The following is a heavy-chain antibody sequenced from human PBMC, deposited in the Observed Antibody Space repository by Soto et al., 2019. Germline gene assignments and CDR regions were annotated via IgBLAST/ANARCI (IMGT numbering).Heavy chain of an antibody. Sequence: QVQLVESGGGVVQPGRSLRLSCAASGFSFSSYGIHWVRQAPGKGLEWVAVIWYDGSNEYYADSVKGRFSISRDNSKSPVYREKNSLRAGDRAVYYCAKDRGGGAVVPDYWGQGTLVTVSS. V-gene: IGHV3-33*06. CDR1: GFSFSSYG. CDR2: IWYDGSNE. J-gene: IGHJ4*02. CDR3: AKDRGGGAVVPDY. D-gene: IGHD2-21*01.